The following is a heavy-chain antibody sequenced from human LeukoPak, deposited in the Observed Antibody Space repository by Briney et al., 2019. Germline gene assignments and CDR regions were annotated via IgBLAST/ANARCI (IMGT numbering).Heavy chain of an antibody. V-gene: IGHV4-4*09. CDR1: GYSITSVY. J-gene: IGHJ4*02. Sequence: TSETLSLTCSVSGYSITSVYWRWIRQPPGKGLEVIGYTYTSGDTNYNPSLRSRDTMSLDASKNEFSLKMSSVTAADTAVYYCARTARVFDYWGQGILVTVSS. CDR3: ARTARVFDY. CDR2: TYTSGDT.